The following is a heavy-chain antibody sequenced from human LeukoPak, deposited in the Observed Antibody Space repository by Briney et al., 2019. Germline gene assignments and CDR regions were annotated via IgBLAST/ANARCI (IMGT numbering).Heavy chain of an antibody. D-gene: IGHD4-17*01. CDR2: ISGSGGST. J-gene: IGHJ4*02. Sequence: PGGSLRLSCAASGFTFSSYAMSWVRQAPGKGLEWVSAISGSGGSTYYADSVKGRFTISRDNSKNTLYLQMNSLRAEDTAVYYCAKARQKDTVTTSRSPKDTLDYWGQGTLVTVSS. V-gene: IGHV3-23*01. CDR3: AKARQKDTVTTSRSPKDTLDY. CDR1: GFTFSSYA.